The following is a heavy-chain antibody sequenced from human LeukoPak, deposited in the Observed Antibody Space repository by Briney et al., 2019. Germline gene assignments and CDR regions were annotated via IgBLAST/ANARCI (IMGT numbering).Heavy chain of an antibody. Sequence: GGSLRLSCVASGFPFSSYWMTWVRQAPGKGLEWVANIKQDGSKKSYVDSVKGRFTISRDNAKNSVYLQMDSLSAEDTALYYCARDSNFYGSGAYYDTFDMWGQGTMVTVSS. V-gene: IGHV3-7*03. CDR3: ARDSNFYGSGAYYDTFDM. D-gene: IGHD3-22*01. J-gene: IGHJ3*02. CDR1: GFPFSSYW. CDR2: IKQDGSKK.